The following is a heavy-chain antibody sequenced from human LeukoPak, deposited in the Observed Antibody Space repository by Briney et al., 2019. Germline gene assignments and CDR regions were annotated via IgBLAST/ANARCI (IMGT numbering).Heavy chain of an antibody. J-gene: IGHJ4*02. CDR2: IYHSGST. Sequence: SETLSLTCTVSGYSISSGYYWGWIRQPPGKGLEWIGSIYHSGSTYYNPSLKSRVTISVDTSKNQFSLKLSSVTAADTAVYYCARAVKDSSSWYTPRYDYWGQGTLVTVSS. V-gene: IGHV4-38-2*02. CDR1: GYSISSGYY. D-gene: IGHD6-13*01. CDR3: ARAVKDSSSWYTPRYDY.